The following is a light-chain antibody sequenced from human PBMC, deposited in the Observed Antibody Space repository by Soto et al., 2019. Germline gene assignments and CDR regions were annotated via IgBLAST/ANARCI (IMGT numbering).Light chain of an antibody. J-gene: IGLJ2*01. CDR1: TSNIGSNS. V-gene: IGLV1-44*01. CDR2: SNN. Sequence: QSAVTPSPSASGTPGQRVTISCSGTTSNIGSNSVNWYQQLPGTAPKLLIYSNNQRPSGVPDRFSGSKSGTSASLAISGLQSEDEADYYCAAWDDSLNGVVFGGGTKVTVL. CDR3: AAWDDSLNGVV.